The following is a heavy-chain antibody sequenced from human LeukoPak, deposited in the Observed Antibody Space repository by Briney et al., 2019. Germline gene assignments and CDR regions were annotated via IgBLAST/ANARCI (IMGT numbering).Heavy chain of an antibody. Sequence: GGSLRLSCAASGFTFSSYAMSWVRQAPGKGLEWVSAVSGSGGSTYYADSVKGRFTISRDNSKNTLYLQMNSLRAEDTAVYYCATLQYSGSYYFDYWGQGTLVTDSS. CDR2: VSGSGGST. V-gene: IGHV3-23*01. CDR3: ATLQYSGSYYFDY. D-gene: IGHD1-26*01. CDR1: GFTFSSYA. J-gene: IGHJ4*02.